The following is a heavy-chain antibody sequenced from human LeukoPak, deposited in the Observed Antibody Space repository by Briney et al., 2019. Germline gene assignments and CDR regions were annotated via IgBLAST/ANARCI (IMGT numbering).Heavy chain of an antibody. CDR1: GYNFAHN. J-gene: IGHJ4*02. CDR2: INPKNGGT. CDR3: VVSIQAAAIPAFDS. Sequence: GASVKVSCKASGYNFAHNIQWVRQAPGQGHEFMGWINPKNGGTKYAQNFQGRVTMTRDTSISTVYMELSSLGSDDTAVYYCVVSIQAAAIPAFDSWGQGTLVTVSS. V-gene: IGHV1-2*02. D-gene: IGHD6-25*01.